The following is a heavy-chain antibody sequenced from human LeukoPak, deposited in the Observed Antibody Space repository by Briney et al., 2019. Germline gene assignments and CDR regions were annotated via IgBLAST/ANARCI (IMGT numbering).Heavy chain of an antibody. V-gene: IGHV1-8*01. CDR3: ARLSSHYGDYKVDP. D-gene: IGHD4-17*01. CDR1: GYTFANYD. CDR2: MNPHSGNT. J-gene: IGHJ5*02. Sequence: AXGYTFANYDINWVRQASGQGLEWRGWMNPHSGNTGYAQNFQGRVTMTRNTSISTAYMELRSLRSDDTAVYYCARLSSHYGDYKVDPWGQGTLVTVSS.